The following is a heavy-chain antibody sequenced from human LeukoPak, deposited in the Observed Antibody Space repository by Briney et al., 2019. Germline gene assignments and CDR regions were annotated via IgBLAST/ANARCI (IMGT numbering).Heavy chain of an antibody. CDR1: GGSISSYY. Sequence: SETLSLTCTVSGGSISSYYWSWIRQPPGKGLEWIGYIYYSGSTNYNPSLKSRVTISVDTSKNQFSLKLSSVTAADTAVYYCAREGKISGSDDYWGQGTLVTVSS. D-gene: IGHD1-26*01. V-gene: IGHV4-59*01. CDR2: IYYSGST. J-gene: IGHJ4*02. CDR3: AREGKISGSDDY.